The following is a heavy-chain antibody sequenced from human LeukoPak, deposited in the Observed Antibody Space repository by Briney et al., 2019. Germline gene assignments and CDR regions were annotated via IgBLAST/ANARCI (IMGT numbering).Heavy chain of an antibody. CDR2: IKQDGSEK. D-gene: IGHD3-10*01. Sequence: GGSLRLSCAASGFTFSSYAMSWVRQAPGKGLEWVANIKQDGSEKYYVDSVKGRFTISRDNAKNSLYLQMNSLRAEDTAVYYCARVGTYYGSGSSPGYWGQGTLVTVSS. J-gene: IGHJ4*02. CDR1: GFTFSSYA. CDR3: ARVGTYYGSGSSPGY. V-gene: IGHV3-7*01.